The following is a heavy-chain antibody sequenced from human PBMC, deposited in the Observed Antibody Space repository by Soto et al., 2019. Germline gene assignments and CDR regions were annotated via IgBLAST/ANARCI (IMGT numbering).Heavy chain of an antibody. V-gene: IGHV1-18*01. CDR2: ISAYNGNT. D-gene: IGHD3-16*01. CDR1: GYTFTSYG. J-gene: IGHJ4*02. CDR3: ARDRRVTFSPADY. Sequence: QVQLVQSGAEVKKPGASVKVSCKASGYTFTSYGISWVRQAPGQGLEWMGWISAYNGNTNYAQKLQGRVTMTTDTSKSTAYMELSSLSSDDTAVYYWARDRRVTFSPADYWGQGTLVTVSS.